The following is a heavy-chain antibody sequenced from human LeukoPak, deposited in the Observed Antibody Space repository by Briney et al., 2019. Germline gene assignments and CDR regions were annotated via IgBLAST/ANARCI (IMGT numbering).Heavy chain of an antibody. CDR3: ARDPSDDYGDYYYFDF. Sequence: GASVKVSCKASGYTFTSYYIHWVRQAPGQGLEWMGWINPNTDGTNYAQKFQGRVTMTRDTSIRTVYMELSRLKSDDTAVYYCARDPSDDYGDYYYFDFWGQGTLVTVSS. CDR1: GYTFTSYY. V-gene: IGHV1-2*02. CDR2: INPNTDGT. J-gene: IGHJ4*02. D-gene: IGHD4-17*01.